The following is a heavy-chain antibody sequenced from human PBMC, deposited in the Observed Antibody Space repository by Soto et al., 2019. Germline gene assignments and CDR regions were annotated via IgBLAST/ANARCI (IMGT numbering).Heavy chain of an antibody. CDR2: IYYSGST. D-gene: IGHD4-4*01. CDR3: ARGKYSNPEYYFDY. J-gene: IGHJ4*02. V-gene: IGHV4-31*03. Sequence: SETLSLTCTVSGGSISSGGYYWSWIRQHPGKGLEWIGYIYYSGSTYYNPSLKSRVTISVDTSKNQFSLKLSSVTAADTAVYYCARGKYSNPEYYFDYWGQGTLVTVSS. CDR1: GGSISSGGYY.